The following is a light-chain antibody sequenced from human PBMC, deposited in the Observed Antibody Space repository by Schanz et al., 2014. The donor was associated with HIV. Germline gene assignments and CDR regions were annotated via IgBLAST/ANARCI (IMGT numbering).Light chain of an antibody. Sequence: QSVLTQPLSASGTPGQRVNMSCSGSSSNIGTNTVNWYQHLPGTAPKVLIYNNNQRPSGVPDRLSGSKSGTSASLAISRLQSEDEADYYCAAWDDSLNGVVFGRGTKLTVL. V-gene: IGLV1-44*01. CDR3: AAWDDSLNGVV. J-gene: IGLJ2*01. CDR2: NNN. CDR1: SSNIGTNT.